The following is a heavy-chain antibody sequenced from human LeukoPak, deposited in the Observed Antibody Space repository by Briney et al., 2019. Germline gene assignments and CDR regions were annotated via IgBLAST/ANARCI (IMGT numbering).Heavy chain of an antibody. CDR3: AKVRVIAVAGTGGYYFDY. Sequence: PGGSLRLSCAASGFTFSSYAMSWVRQAPEKGLEWVSAISGSGGSTYYADSVKGRFTISRDNSKNTLYLQMNSLRAEDTAVCYCAKVRVIAVAGTGGYYFDYWGQGTLVTVSS. J-gene: IGHJ4*02. V-gene: IGHV3-23*01. CDR1: GFTFSSYA. D-gene: IGHD6-19*01. CDR2: ISGSGGST.